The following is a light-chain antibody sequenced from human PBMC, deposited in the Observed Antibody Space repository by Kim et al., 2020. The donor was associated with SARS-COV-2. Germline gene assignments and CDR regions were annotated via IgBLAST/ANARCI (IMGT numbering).Light chain of an antibody. CDR3: NSRDTNNNVI. V-gene: IGLV3-19*01. CDR1: SLSSYY. CDR2: GKN. Sequence: ALGQTVRITCQGVSLSSYYATWYQQKPGEAPRVVIYGKNNRPSGIPDRFSGSSSGNTASLTITATQAGDEADYYCNSRDTNNNVIFGGGTKLTVL. J-gene: IGLJ2*01.